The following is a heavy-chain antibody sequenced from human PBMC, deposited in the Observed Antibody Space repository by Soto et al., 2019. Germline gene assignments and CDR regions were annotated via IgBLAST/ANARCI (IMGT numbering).Heavy chain of an antibody. CDR1: GGTFSSYA. CDR3: ARDAYDCTNGVCFWFDP. V-gene: IGHV1-69*01. D-gene: IGHD2-8*01. Sequence: QVQLVQSGAEVKKPGSSVKVSCKASGGTFSSYAISWVRQAPGQGLEWMGGIIPIFGTANYAQKFQGRVTITADESTSTAYMELSSLRSEDTAVYYCARDAYDCTNGVCFWFDPWGQGTLVTVSS. J-gene: IGHJ5*02. CDR2: IIPIFGTA.